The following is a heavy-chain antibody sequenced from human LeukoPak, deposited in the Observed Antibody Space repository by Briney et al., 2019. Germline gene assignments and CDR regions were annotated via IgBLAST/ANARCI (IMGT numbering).Heavy chain of an antibody. CDR1: GGSFSGYY. V-gene: IGHV4-34*01. Sequence: SETLSLTCAVSGGSFSGYYWSWIRQPPGKGLEWIGEINHSGSTNYNPSLKSRVTISVDTSKNQFSLKLSSVTAADTAVYYCARGGISLRVIFDYWGQGTLVTVSS. J-gene: IGHJ4*02. D-gene: IGHD3-3*02. CDR3: ARGGISLRVIFDY. CDR2: INHSGST.